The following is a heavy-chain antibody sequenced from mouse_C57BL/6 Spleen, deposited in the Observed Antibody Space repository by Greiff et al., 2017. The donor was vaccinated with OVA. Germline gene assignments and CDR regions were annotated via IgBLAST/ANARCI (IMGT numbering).Heavy chain of an antibody. D-gene: IGHD2-3*01. V-gene: IGHV5-17*01. CDR2: ISSGSSTI. CDR1: GFTFSDYG. J-gene: IGHJ4*01. CDR3: ARRDGYYGYAMDY. Sequence: EVMLVESGGGLVKPGGSLKLSCAASGFTFSDYGMHWVRQAPEKGLAWVAYISSGSSTIYYADTVKGRFTISRDNAKNTLFLQMTSLRSEDTAMYYCARRDGYYGYAMDYWGQGTSVTVSS.